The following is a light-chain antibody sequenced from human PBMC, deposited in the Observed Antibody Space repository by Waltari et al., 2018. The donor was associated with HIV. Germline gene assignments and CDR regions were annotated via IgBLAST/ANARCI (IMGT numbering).Light chain of an antibody. CDR3: SSYAGSNNVV. CDR2: EVT. V-gene: IGLV2-8*01. Sequence: QSALTQPPSASGSPGQSVTISCTGTSSAVGAYNSVSWYQQHPGKAPKLLMSEVTKRPSGVPDRFSGSKSGNTASLTVSGLQAEDEADFYCSSYAGSNNVVFGGGTKLTVL. CDR1: SSAVGAYNS. J-gene: IGLJ2*01.